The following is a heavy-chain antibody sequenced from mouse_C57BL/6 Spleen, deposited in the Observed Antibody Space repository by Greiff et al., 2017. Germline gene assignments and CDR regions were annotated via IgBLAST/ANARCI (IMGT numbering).Heavy chain of an antibody. CDR1: GYTFTDYY. CDR2: INPNNGGT. V-gene: IGHV1-26*01. Sequence: EVQLQQSGPELVKPGASVKISCKASGYTFTDYYMNWVKQSHGKSLEWIGDINPNNGGTSYNQKFKGKATLTVDKSSSTAYMELRSLTSEDSAVYYCARVGRSFPFAYWGQGTLVTVSA. D-gene: IGHD3-1*01. J-gene: IGHJ3*01. CDR3: ARVGRSFPFAY.